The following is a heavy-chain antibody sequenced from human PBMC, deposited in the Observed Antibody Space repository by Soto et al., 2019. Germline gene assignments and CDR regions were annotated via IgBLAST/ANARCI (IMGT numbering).Heavy chain of an antibody. V-gene: IGHV4-34*01. CDR3: GRGPRYCGGDCDF. CDR2: IDHGGTT. CDR1: GGSFSGYH. D-gene: IGHD2-21*01. Sequence: QVQLQQWGAGLLKPSETLSLTCGIYGGSFSGYHWAWVRQPPGKGQEWIGEIDHGGTTDSNPSLKITLTMTLDTSKKQIRLHLTSVTAAASAVYLCGRGPRYCGGDCDFWGQGTLVTVSS. J-gene: IGHJ4*02.